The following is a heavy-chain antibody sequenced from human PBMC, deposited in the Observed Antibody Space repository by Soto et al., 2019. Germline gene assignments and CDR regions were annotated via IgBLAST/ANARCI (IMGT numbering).Heavy chain of an antibody. J-gene: IGHJ4*02. V-gene: IGHV3-33*01. CDR2: IWYDGSNK. Sequence: GGSLRLSCAASGFTFSSYGMHWVRQAPGKGLEWVAVIWYDGSNKYYADSVKGRFTISRDNSKNTLYLQMNSLRAGDTAVYYCARDSSSPAIINYFDYWGQGTLVTVSS. D-gene: IGHD6-6*01. CDR3: ARDSSSPAIINYFDY. CDR1: GFTFSSYG.